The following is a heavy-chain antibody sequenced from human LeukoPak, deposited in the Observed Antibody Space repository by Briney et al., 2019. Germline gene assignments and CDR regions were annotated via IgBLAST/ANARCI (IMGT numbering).Heavy chain of an antibody. CDR3: ARGLGRIAAMDGGRYFYGLDV. Sequence: ASVKVSCKASGGTFSSYAFSWVRQAPGEGPEWMGQIIVVRGVTSYAQSFQGRVTITADKSTSTAYLEVSSLKSEDTAVYYCARGLGRIAAMDGGRYFYGLDVWGQGTTVTVSS. CDR2: IIVVRGVT. J-gene: IGHJ6*02. V-gene: IGHV1-69*10. D-gene: IGHD6-13*01. CDR1: GGTFSSYA.